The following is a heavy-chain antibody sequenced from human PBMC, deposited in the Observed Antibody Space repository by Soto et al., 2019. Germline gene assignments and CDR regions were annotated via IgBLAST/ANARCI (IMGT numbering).Heavy chain of an antibody. V-gene: IGHV3-23*01. D-gene: IGHD3-10*01. Sequence: EVQLLESGGDLVQPGGSLRLSCVASGFSFDNYAMSWVRQAPGKGLEWISAISGNGVDTYYGVSVKGRFTISRDNSRNTVYLQMNSLRVEDTALYYCAKQGVAMSTQTAWGQGTLVTVSS. CDR2: ISGNGVDT. J-gene: IGHJ5*02. CDR1: GFSFDNYA. CDR3: AKQGVAMSTQTA.